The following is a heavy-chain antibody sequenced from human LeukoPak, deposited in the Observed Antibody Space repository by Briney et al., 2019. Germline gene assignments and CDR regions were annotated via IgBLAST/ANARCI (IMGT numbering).Heavy chain of an antibody. J-gene: IGHJ6*02. CDR2: IYHSGST. D-gene: IGHD3-3*01. CDR3: ARERYYDFWSGYLKGYYYYGMDV. Sequence: SETLSLTCAVSGGSISSGGYSWSWIRQPPGKGLEWIGYIYHSGSTYYNPSLKSRVTISVDRSKNQFSLKLSSVTAADTAVYYCARERYYDFWSGYLKGYYYYGMDVWGQGTTVTVSS. V-gene: IGHV4-30-2*01. CDR1: GGSISSGGYS.